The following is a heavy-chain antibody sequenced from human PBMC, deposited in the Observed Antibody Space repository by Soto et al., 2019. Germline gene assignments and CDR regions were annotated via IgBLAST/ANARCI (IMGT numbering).Heavy chain of an antibody. J-gene: IGHJ4*02. CDR1: GFTFSSYG. CDR2: ISYDGSNK. Sequence: QVQLVESGGGVVQPGRSLRLSCAASGFTFSSYGMHWVRQAPGKGLEWVAVISYDGSNKYYADSVKGRFTISRDKSKNTLYLQMNSLSAEDTAVYYCAKDSRIVVVTAPYDYWGQGTLVTVSS. CDR3: AKDSRIVVVTAPYDY. D-gene: IGHD2-21*02. V-gene: IGHV3-30*18.